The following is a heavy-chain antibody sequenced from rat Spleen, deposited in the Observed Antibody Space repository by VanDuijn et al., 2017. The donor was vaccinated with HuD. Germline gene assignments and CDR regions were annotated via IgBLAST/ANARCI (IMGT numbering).Heavy chain of an antibody. CDR3: TRERGGGYWYFDF. J-gene: IGHJ1*01. CDR1: GFTFSIYG. CDR2: ISTGGGNT. D-gene: IGHD4-3*01. Sequence: EVQLVVSGGGVVQSGRSMKLSCAPSGFTFSIYGMAWVRQAPTKGLEWVASISTGGGNTYYPDSVKGRFTISRDNAKSTLYLQMNSLRSEDTATYYCTRERGGGYWYFDFWGPGTMVTVSS. V-gene: IGHV5-25*01.